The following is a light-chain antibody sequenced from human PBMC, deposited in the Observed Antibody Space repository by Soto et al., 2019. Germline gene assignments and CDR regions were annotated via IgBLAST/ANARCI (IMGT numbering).Light chain of an antibody. V-gene: IGLV2-14*01. CDR1: SSDVGGYNF. J-gene: IGLJ2*01. Sequence: QSVLTQPASVSGSPGQSITLSCTGTSSDVGGYNFVSWYQQHPGKAPKLMIFDVSNRPSGVSNRFSGSKSGNTASLTISGLQAEDEADYYCSSYTSSNTRSVIFGGGTQLTVL. CDR2: DVS. CDR3: SSYTSSNTRSVI.